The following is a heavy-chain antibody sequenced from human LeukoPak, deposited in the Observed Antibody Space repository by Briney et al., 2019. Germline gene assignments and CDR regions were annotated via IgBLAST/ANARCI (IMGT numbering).Heavy chain of an antibody. J-gene: IGHJ4*02. CDR3: ARDGRGYSSGWYYFDY. Sequence: SGTLSLTCAVSGGSISSSNWWSWVRQPPGKGLEWIGEIYHRGSTNYNPSLKSRVTISVDKSKNQFSLKLSSVTAADTAVYYCARDGRGYSSGWYYFDYWGQGTLVTVSS. CDR1: GGSISSSNW. CDR2: IYHRGST. V-gene: IGHV4-4*02. D-gene: IGHD6-19*01.